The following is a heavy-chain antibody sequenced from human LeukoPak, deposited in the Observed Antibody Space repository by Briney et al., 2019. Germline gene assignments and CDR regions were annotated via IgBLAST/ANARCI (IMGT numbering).Heavy chain of an antibody. CDR1: GFTFSSYA. Sequence: GGSLRLSCAASGFTFSSYAMHWVRQAPGKGLEWVAVISYDGSNKYYADSVKGRFTISRDNSKNTLYLQMNSLRAEDTAVYYCARALPGYSYGIGYWGQGTLVTVSS. D-gene: IGHD5-18*01. CDR2: ISYDGSNK. J-gene: IGHJ4*02. CDR3: ARALPGYSYGIGY. V-gene: IGHV3-30*04.